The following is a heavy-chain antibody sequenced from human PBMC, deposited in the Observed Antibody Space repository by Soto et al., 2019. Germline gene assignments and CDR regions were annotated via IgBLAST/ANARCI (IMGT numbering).Heavy chain of an antibody. D-gene: IGHD6-13*01. CDR1: GFTFSSYA. V-gene: IGHV3-23*04. CDR3: ARRGPGTYFDY. Sequence: EVQLVDSGGGLVQPGGSLRLSCAASGFTFSSYAMNWVRQAPGKGLEWVSVISGSGDSTYYADSVKGRFTISRDNSKNTLYLQMNSLGSEDTAVYYCARRGPGTYFDYWGQGTLVTVSS. J-gene: IGHJ4*02. CDR2: ISGSGDST.